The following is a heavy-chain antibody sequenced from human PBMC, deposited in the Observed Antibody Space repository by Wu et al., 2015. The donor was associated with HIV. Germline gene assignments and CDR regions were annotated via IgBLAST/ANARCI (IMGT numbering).Heavy chain of an antibody. CDR3: AVMVRGVIIRRYFDY. CDR2: ISAYNGKT. D-gene: IGHD3-10*01. CDR1: GYTFTSYG. Sequence: QAQLVQSGAEVKRPGASVKVSCKASGYTFTSYGISWVRQAPGQGLEWMGWISAYNGKTDYTQKVQGRVTLTTDTSTSTAYMELRSLTSDDTAMYYCAVMVRGVIIRRYFDYWGQGTLVIVSS. J-gene: IGHJ4*02. V-gene: IGHV1-18*01.